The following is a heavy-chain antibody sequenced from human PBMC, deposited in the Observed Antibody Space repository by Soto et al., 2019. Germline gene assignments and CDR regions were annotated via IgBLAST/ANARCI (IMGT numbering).Heavy chain of an antibody. V-gene: IGHV3-48*01. J-gene: IGHJ4*02. Sequence: GGSLRLSCAASGFTFSSYSMNWVRQAPGKGLEWVSYISSSSGTIYYTDSVKGRFTISRDNAKNSLYLQMNSLRAEDTAVYYCARDYSWSFDYCGQGILVTVSS. CDR1: GFTFSSYS. CDR3: ARDYSWSFDY. CDR2: ISSSSGTI. D-gene: IGHD1-26*01.